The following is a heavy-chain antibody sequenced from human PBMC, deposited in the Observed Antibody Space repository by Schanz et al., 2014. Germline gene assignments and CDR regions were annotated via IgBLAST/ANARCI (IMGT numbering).Heavy chain of an antibody. D-gene: IGHD4-17*01. Sequence: QVQLVESGGGVVQPGRSLRLSCAASGFIFSSYGLHWVRQAPGKGLEWVAVIWYDENNKYYADSVKGRFTMSRDNSKNTLYLQMNSLRAEDTAVYYCARPRFDYGEVDYWGQGTLVTVSS. CDR1: GFIFSSYG. V-gene: IGHV3-33*01. J-gene: IGHJ4*02. CDR3: ARPRFDYGEVDY. CDR2: IWYDENNK.